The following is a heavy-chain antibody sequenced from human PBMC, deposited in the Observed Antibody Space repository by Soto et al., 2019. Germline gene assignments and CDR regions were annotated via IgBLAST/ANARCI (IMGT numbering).Heavy chain of an antibody. J-gene: IGHJ5*02. D-gene: IGHD3-10*01. Sequence: GSVRLACTPSLFTFSNYSMNCVRHPPGEGREWVSSISSSSSHTYHTDSVKGRFTISRDNARNPLYLQMDSLRVDDTAVYYCARGDYGHSSYHWGQGTLVTVSS. V-gene: IGHV3-21*01. CDR3: ARGDYGHSSYH. CDR1: LFTFSNYS. CDR2: ISSSSSHT.